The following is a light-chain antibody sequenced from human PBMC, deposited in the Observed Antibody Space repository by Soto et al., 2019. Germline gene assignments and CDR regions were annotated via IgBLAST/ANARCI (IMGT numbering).Light chain of an antibody. Sequence: DIQLTQSPSFLSASVGDRVTITCRASQGISRDLDWYQQKPGKAPKLLIYAASTLQSGVPSRCSGSECGTELPLTSISLEPADFSSYVRQQLSSYPLTFRPGTKVDIK. CDR2: AAS. V-gene: IGKV1-9*01. CDR3: QQLSSYPLT. CDR1: QGISRD. J-gene: IGKJ3*01.